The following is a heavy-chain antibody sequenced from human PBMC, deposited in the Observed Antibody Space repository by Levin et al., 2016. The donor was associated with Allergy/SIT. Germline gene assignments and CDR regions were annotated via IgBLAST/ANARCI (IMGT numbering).Heavy chain of an antibody. Sequence: SETLSLTCTVSGGSISSSSYYWGWIRQPPGKGLEWIGSIYYSGSTYYNPSLKSRVTISVDTSKNQFSLKLSSVTAADTAVYYCARRTMTTVTHGAFDIWGQGTMVTVSS. V-gene: IGHV4-39*01. J-gene: IGHJ3*02. CDR3: ARRTMTTVTHGAFDI. CDR1: GGSISSSSYY. CDR2: IYYSGST. D-gene: IGHD4-17*01.